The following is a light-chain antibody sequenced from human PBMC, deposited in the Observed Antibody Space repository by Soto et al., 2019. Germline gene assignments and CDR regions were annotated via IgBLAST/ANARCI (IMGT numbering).Light chain of an antibody. J-gene: IGLJ1*01. V-gene: IGLV2-11*01. Sequence: QSALTQPRSVSGSPGQSVTVSCTGTSSDVGCYNHVSWYQQHPGKAPKLMIYDVINRPSGVPERFYGSQSGNTASLTISGLQAEYEAYYYCCSYAGTYTFVFGPGTKLTVL. CDR1: SSDVGCYNH. CDR3: CSYAGTYTFV. CDR2: DVI.